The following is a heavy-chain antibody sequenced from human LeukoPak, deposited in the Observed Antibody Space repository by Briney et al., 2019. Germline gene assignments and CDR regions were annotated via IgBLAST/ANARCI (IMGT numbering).Heavy chain of an antibody. CDR1: GFSFTSYW. Sequence: GESLKISCKGSGFSFTSYWIGWVRQMPGKGLEWMGIIYPSDSDTTYSPSFQGQVTISADKTISTAYLQWSSLKASDTAIYYCARRELGILYYFDYWGQGTLVTVSS. CDR2: IYPSDSDT. D-gene: IGHD7-27*01. V-gene: IGHV5-51*01. J-gene: IGHJ4*02. CDR3: ARRELGILYYFDY.